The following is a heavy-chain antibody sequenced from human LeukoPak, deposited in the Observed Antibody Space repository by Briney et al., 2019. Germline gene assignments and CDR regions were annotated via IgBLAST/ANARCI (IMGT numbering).Heavy chain of an antibody. Sequence: PGGSLRLSCAASGFTFSSYAMHWVRQAPGKGLEDVSAISSNGGGTYYANSVKGRSTISRDNSKNTLYLQMGSLRAEDMAVYYCARGGLQLFFGALPFDSWGQGTLVTVSS. J-gene: IGHJ4*02. V-gene: IGHV3-64*01. CDR3: ARGGLQLFFGALPFDS. CDR1: GFTFSSYA. CDR2: ISSNGGGT. D-gene: IGHD5-18*01.